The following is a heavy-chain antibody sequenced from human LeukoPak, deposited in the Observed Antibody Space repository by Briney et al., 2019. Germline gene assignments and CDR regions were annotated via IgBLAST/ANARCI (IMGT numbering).Heavy chain of an antibody. J-gene: IGHJ3*02. CDR3: TRADRIADDAFDI. V-gene: IGHV3-49*03. Sequence: SGGSLRLSCTASGFTFGDYAMSWFRQAPGKGLEWVGFIRSKAYGGTTEYAASVKGRFTISRDDSKSIAYLQMNSLKTEDTAVYYCTRADRIADDAFDIWGQGTMVTVSS. CDR1: GFTFGDYA. D-gene: IGHD6-13*01. CDR2: IRSKAYGGTT.